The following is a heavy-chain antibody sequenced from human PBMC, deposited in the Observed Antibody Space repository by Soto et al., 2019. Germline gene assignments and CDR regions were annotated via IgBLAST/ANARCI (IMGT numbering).Heavy chain of an antibody. D-gene: IGHD6-6*01. J-gene: IGHJ3*02. CDR1: GYTFGSYG. Sequence: QVQLVQSGAEVKKPGAAVKVSCKASGYTFGSYGINWVRQAPGQGLEWMGWISEYDGDTKYEQKFQGRVTITTDTSTGTAYMDLRSLRSDDTAVYYCARGTSSSSLFGSLDIWGQGTMVTVSS. V-gene: IGHV1-18*01. CDR2: ISEYDGDT. CDR3: ARGTSSSSLFGSLDI.